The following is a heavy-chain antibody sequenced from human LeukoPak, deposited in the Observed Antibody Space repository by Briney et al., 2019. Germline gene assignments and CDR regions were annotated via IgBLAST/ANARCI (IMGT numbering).Heavy chain of an antibody. D-gene: IGHD3-3*01. Sequence: PGGSLRLSCAASGFTVSSNYMSWVRQAPGKGLEWVSVIYSGGSTYYAGSVKGRFTISRDNSKNTLYLQMNSLRAEDTAVYYCARVYYDFWSGYYVDYWGQGTLVTVSS. J-gene: IGHJ4*02. CDR2: IYSGGST. CDR3: ARVYYDFWSGYYVDY. CDR1: GFTVSSNY. V-gene: IGHV3-53*01.